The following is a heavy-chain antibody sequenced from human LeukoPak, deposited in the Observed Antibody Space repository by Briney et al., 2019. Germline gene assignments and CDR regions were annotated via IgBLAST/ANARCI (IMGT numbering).Heavy chain of an antibody. J-gene: IGHJ4*02. CDR2: ISGSGGRT. CDR3: ADQRTKGGPIDY. CDR1: AFTFSNYA. Sequence: RGSLRLSCAASAFTFSNYAMTWVRQAPGKGLEWVSTISGSGGRTYYADSVKGRFTISRDNSKNTLYLQMNSLRAEDTAVYYCADQRTKGGPIDYWGQGTLVTVSS. D-gene: IGHD3-16*01. V-gene: IGHV3-23*01.